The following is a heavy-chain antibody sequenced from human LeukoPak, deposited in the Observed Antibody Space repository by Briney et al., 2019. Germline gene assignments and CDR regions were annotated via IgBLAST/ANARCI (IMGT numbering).Heavy chain of an antibody. CDR2: FDPEDGET. V-gene: IGHV1-24*01. D-gene: IGHD4-17*01. CDR1: GYTLTELS. CDR3: ATGTPTVTTMGFDY. Sequence: ASVKVSCKVSGYTLTELSMHCVRQAPGKGLEWMGGFDPEDGETIYAQKFQGRVTMTEDTSTDTAYMELSSLRSEDTAVYYCATGTPTVTTMGFDYWGQGTLVTVSS. J-gene: IGHJ4*02.